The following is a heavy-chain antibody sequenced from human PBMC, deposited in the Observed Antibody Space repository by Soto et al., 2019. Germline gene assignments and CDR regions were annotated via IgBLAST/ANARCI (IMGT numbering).Heavy chain of an antibody. Sequence: SETLSLTCTVSGGSISSYYWSWIRQPPGKGLEWIGYIYYSGSTNYNPSLKSRVTISVDTSKNQFSLKLSSVTAADTAVYYCARGNFWSGYSYHYYYYGMGVWGQGTTVTVSS. CDR3: ARGNFWSGYSYHYYYYGMGV. CDR2: IYYSGST. D-gene: IGHD3-3*01. V-gene: IGHV4-59*01. CDR1: GGSISSYY. J-gene: IGHJ6*02.